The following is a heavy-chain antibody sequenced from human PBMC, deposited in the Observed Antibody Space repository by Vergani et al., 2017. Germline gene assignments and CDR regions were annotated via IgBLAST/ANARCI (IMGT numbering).Heavy chain of an antibody. CDR2: ISSDGGST. J-gene: IGHJ4*02. V-gene: IGHV3-23*01. Sequence: EVQLLESGGGLVQPGGSLRLSCAASGFTFSTYAMTWVRQAPGKGLEWVSTISSDGGSTYYADSVKGRFTISRDNSKNTLSLQMNSLTAEDTAIYYCAEPQGTSAYDYGRFDYWDQGILVTVSS. D-gene: IGHD3-22*01. CDR3: AEPQGTSAYDYGRFDY. CDR1: GFTFSTYA.